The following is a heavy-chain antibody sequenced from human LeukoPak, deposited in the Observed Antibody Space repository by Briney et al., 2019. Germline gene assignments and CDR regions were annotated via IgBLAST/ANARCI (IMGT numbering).Heavy chain of an antibody. CDR3: AKESYYYDSTFYYRRYFDS. V-gene: IGHV3-49*04. D-gene: IGHD3-22*01. CDR2: IRSKAYGGTT. Sequence: PGGSLRLSCTASGFTFGDYAMSWVRQAPGKGLEWVGFIRSKAYGGTTEYAASVKGRFTISRDNAKNSLYLQMNSLRAEDTAVYFCAKESYYYDSTFYYRRYFDSWGQGTLVTVSS. J-gene: IGHJ4*02. CDR1: GFTFGDYA.